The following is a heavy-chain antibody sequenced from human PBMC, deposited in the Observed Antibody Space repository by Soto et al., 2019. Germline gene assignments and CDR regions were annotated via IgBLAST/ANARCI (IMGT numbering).Heavy chain of an antibody. CDR1: GGSISSSSYY. CDR3: ARDQRYDFWSGYYYYGMDV. CDR2: IYYSGST. J-gene: IGHJ6*02. Sequence: KQSQTLSLTCTVSGGSISSSSYYWGWIRQPPGKGLEWIGSIYYSGSTYYNPSLKSRVTISVDTSKNQFSLKLSSVTAADTAVYYCARDQRYDFWSGYYYYGMDVWGQGTTVTVSS. V-gene: IGHV4-39*07. D-gene: IGHD3-3*01.